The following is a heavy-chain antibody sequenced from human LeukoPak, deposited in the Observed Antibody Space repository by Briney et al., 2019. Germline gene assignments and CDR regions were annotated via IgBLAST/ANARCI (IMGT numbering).Heavy chain of an antibody. CDR3: AVSDYGDDGWVY. D-gene: IGHD4-17*01. J-gene: IGHJ4*02. CDR1: GFTVSSNC. Sequence: GGSLRLSCAASGFTVSSNCMSWVRQAPGKGLEWVSVIYSGGSTYYADSVKGRFTISRDNSKNTLYLQMSSLRAEDTAVYYCAVSDYGDDGWVYWGQGTLVTVSS. CDR2: IYSGGST. V-gene: IGHV3-53*01.